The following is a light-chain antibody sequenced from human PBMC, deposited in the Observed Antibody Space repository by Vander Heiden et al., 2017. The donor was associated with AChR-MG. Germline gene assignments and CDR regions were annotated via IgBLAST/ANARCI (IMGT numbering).Light chain of an antibody. V-gene: IGKV1-33*01. CDR1: EDISNY. CDR3: QQDTLPCT. Sequence: DIQMTQSPSSLSASVGDRVTITCQASEDISNYLNWYQQKPGKVPKLLIYAASNLETGVPSRFSGSGSGTHFTFTISSLQPEDFATYYWQQDTLPCTFGQGTRLDIK. J-gene: IGKJ5*01. CDR2: AAS.